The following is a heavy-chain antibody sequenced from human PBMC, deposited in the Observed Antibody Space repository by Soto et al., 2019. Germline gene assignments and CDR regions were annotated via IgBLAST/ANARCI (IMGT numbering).Heavy chain of an antibody. J-gene: IGHJ4*01. D-gene: IGHD4-17*01. V-gene: IGHV7-4-1*01. CDR2: INTNTGNP. CDR1: GYTFTSYA. CDR3: AREAHDYGDYFDY. Sequence: ASVKVFCKASGYTFTSYAMNWVRQAPGQGLEWMGWINTNTGNPTYAQGFTGRFVFSLDTSVSTAYLQICSLKAEDTAVYYCAREAHDYGDYFDYWGQGTLVTVSS.